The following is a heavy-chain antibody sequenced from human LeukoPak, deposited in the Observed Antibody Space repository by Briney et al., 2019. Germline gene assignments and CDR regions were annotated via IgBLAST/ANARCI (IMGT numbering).Heavy chain of an antibody. CDR3: ARSNSHYYYGSGSYSALDY. Sequence: ASVKVSCKASGYTFTSYYMHWVRQAPGQGLEWMGWINPNSGGTNYAQKFQGRVTMTRDTSISTAYMELSRLRSDDTAVYYCARSNSHYYYGSGSYSALDYWGQGTLVTVSS. D-gene: IGHD3-10*01. V-gene: IGHV1-2*02. J-gene: IGHJ4*02. CDR1: GYTFTSYY. CDR2: INPNSGGT.